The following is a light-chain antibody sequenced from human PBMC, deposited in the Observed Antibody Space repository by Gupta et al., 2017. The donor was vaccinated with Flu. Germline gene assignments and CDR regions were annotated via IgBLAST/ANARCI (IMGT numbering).Light chain of an antibody. V-gene: IGKV3-15*01. CDR3: QQYNNWPPLT. J-gene: IGKJ4*01. Sequence: EIVMTQSPVTLSVSPGGRATFSCRASQSVSSNLAWYQQKPGQAPRLLIYGASTRATGVPARFSGSGSGTEFTLTISSLRSEDFAIYYCQQYNNWPPLTFGGGTRVEIK. CDR2: GAS. CDR1: QSVSSN.